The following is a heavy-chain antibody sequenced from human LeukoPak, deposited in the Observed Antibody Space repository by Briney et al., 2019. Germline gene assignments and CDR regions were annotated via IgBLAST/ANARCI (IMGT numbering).Heavy chain of an antibody. V-gene: IGHV4-39*01. J-gene: IGHJ4*02. D-gene: IGHD7-27*01. CDR1: GGSISSSSYY. CDR2: IYYSGST. CDR3: ARQNWGSWGYFDY. Sequence: SETLSLTCTVSGGSISSSSYYWGWIRQPPGKGLEWIGSIYYSGSTYYNPSLKSRVTISVDTSKNQFSLKLSSVTAADTAVYYCARQNWGSWGYFDYWGQGTLVTVSS.